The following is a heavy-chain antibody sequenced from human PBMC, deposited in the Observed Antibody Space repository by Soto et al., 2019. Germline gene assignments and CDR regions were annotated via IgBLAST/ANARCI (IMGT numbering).Heavy chain of an antibody. V-gene: IGHV3-48*02. CDR3: ARLPKGSVVTG. CDR2: IASSSENI. J-gene: IGHJ4*01. Sequence: GSLRLSCVGSGFSFRDHSMNWVRQPPGKGLQWISYIASSSENIYYADSVKGRFTVSRDNAKNTLFLQMNSLRDDDSAIYYCARLPKGSVVTGWGQGSLVTVSS. CDR1: GFSFRDHS. D-gene: IGHD2-21*02.